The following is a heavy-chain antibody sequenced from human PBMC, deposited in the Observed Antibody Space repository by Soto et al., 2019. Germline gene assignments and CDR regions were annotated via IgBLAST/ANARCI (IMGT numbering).Heavy chain of an antibody. V-gene: IGHV3-11*01. Sequence: QVHLVESGGDLVKPGGSLRLSCVGSGFIFGDYAMGWIRQAPGKGLEWISYISLSGYVSYDADSVKGRFTFSRDNAKKSLYVDMTSLTAGDTDVYYCVRWWNGFDYWGQGTRVTVSS. CDR1: GFIFGDYA. D-gene: IGHD1-1*01. CDR2: ISLSGYVS. J-gene: IGHJ4*02. CDR3: VRWWNGFDY.